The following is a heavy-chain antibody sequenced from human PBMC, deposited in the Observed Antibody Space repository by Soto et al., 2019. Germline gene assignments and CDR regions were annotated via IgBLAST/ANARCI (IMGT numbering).Heavy chain of an antibody. V-gene: IGHV3-13*01. Sequence: EVQLVESGGGLVQPGGSPRLSCAASGFTFSDYDMHWVRQVTGKGLEWVSGIGRTGDTYYTGSVRGRFTNSRENAKNSLYLQMNSLRAEDTAVYYCARDLGYSYGRPLDSWGQGTLVTVSS. D-gene: IGHD5-18*01. CDR3: ARDLGYSYGRPLDS. J-gene: IGHJ4*02. CDR1: GFTFSDYD. CDR2: IGRTGDT.